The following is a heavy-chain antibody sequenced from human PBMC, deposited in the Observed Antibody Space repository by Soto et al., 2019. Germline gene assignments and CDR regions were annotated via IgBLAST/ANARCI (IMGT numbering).Heavy chain of an antibody. CDR2: IYYSGST. CDR1: GGSISSGDYY. V-gene: IGHV4-30-4*01. CDR3: ARWLGYGPHFDY. Sequence: PSETLSLTCNVSGGSISSGDYYWSWIRQPPGKGLEWIGYIYYSGSTYYNPSLKSRVTISVDTSKNQFSLKLSSVTAADTAVYYCARWLGYGPHFDYWGQGTLVTVSS. D-gene: IGHD5-12*01. J-gene: IGHJ4*02.